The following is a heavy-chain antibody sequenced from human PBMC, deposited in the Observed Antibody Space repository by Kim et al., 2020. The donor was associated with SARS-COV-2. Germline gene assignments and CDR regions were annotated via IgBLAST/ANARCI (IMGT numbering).Heavy chain of an antibody. CDR1: GGSISSSSYY. J-gene: IGHJ5*02. Sequence: SETLSLTCTVSGGSISSSSYYWGWIRQPPGKGLEWIGNIYISGSTNSNPSLKSRVTISVDTSKNQFSLKLSSVTAADTAVYYCARQYSSLGKWFDPWGQGTLVTVSS. CDR2: IYISGST. V-gene: IGHV4-39*01. CDR3: ARQYSSLGKWFDP. D-gene: IGHD6-19*01.